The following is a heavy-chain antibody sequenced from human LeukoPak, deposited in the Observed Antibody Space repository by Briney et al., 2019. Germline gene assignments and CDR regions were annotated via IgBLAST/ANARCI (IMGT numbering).Heavy chain of an antibody. CDR3: ARCGSGWYFFDW. D-gene: IGHD6-13*01. Sequence: SETLSLTCTVSGVSISSHYWSWIRQPAGKGLEWIGRLYTSGSTNYNPSLKSRVTMSVDTSKNQFSLKLSSVTAADTAVYYCARCGSGWYFFDWWGQGALVTVSS. V-gene: IGHV4-4*07. J-gene: IGHJ4*02. CDR1: GVSISSHY. CDR2: LYTSGST.